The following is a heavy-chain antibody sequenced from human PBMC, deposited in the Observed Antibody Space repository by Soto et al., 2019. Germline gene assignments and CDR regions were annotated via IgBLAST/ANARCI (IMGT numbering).Heavy chain of an antibody. J-gene: IGHJ4*02. CDR1: GGSPNYYY. CDR3: ARDDRDYYIGNFGY. CDR2: IDNTGRT. Sequence: QVQLQESGPGLVRTSETLSLTCTISGGSPNYYYWTWIRQPPGKGLEWIGNIDNTGRTNYNPSLKTRVIISVDTPNKQFFLTLTSVTAADTAVYYCARDDRDYYIGNFGYWGQGTLLTVSS. D-gene: IGHD3-22*01. V-gene: IGHV4-59*12.